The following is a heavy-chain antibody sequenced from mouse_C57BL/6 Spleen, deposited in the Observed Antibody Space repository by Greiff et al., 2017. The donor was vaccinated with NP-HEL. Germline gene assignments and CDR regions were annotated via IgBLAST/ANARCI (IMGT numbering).Heavy chain of an antibody. CDR3: ARRYDEAPYYYAMDY. J-gene: IGHJ4*01. V-gene: IGHV1-18*01. Sequence: EVQLQQSGPELVKPGASVKIPCKASGYTFTDYNMDWVKQSHGKSLEWIGDINPNNGGTIYNQKFKGKATLTVDKSSSTAYMELRSLTSEDTAVYYCARRYDEAPYYYAMDYWGQGTSVTVSS. CDR1: GYTFTDYN. CDR2: INPNNGGT. D-gene: IGHD2-14*01.